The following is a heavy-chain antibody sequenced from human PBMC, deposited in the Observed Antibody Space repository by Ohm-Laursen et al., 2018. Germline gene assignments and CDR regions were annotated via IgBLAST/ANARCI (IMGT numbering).Heavy chain of an antibody. CDR3: ARGRGWLRYFPI. V-gene: IGHV4-61*01. CDR2: IYYSGST. Sequence: TLSLTCTVSGGSVSSGSYYWSWIRQPPGKGLEWIGYIYYSGSTNYNPSLKSRVTISVDTSKNQFSLKLSSVTAADTAVYYCARGRGWLRYFPIWGQGTMVTVSS. CDR1: GGSVSSGSYY. J-gene: IGHJ3*02. D-gene: IGHD3-9*01.